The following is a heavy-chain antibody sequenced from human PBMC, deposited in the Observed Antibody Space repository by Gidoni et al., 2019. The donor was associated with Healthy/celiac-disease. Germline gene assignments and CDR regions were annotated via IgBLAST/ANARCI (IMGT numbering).Heavy chain of an antibody. CDR2: ISSSSSYI. D-gene: IGHD1-26*01. Sequence: EVQLVESGGGLVKPGGSLRLSCAASGFTFSSYSMNWVRQAPGKGLEWVSSISSSSSYIYYADSVKGRFTLSSDNAKNSLYLQMNSLRAEDTAVYYCARDGGSYDWFDPWGQGTLVTVSS. CDR3: ARDGGSYDWFDP. CDR1: GFTFSSYS. J-gene: IGHJ5*02. V-gene: IGHV3-21*01.